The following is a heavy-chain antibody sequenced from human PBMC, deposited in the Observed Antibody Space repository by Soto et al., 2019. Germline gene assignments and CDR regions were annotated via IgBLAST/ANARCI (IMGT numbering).Heavy chain of an antibody. Sequence: QVQLQESGPGLVKPSETLSLTCSVPGGSIRSHNWSWIRQPPGKGLEWIGCMYYSAMTEYNPSLKSRVTSSADTSNNQVSLKLSSVTAADTAVYYCARHLFDSWKGYPDYYDRAVWGKGTAVTVSS. CDR3: ARHLFDSWKGYPDYYDRAV. CDR2: MYYSAMT. D-gene: IGHD3-3*01. J-gene: IGHJ6*03. CDR1: GGSIRSHN. V-gene: IGHV4-59*08.